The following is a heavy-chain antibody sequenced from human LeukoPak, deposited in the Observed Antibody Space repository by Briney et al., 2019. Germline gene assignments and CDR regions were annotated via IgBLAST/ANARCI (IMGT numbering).Heavy chain of an antibody. D-gene: IGHD1-26*01. Sequence: AASVKVSCKASGYTFTGYYMHWVRQAPGQGLEWMGRINPNSGGTNYAQKFQGRVTITADESTSTAYMELSSLRSEDTAVYYCARENLPVGATRWGAFDIWGQGTMVTVSS. CDR1: GYTFTGYY. V-gene: IGHV1-2*06. CDR2: INPNSGGT. CDR3: ARENLPVGATRWGAFDI. J-gene: IGHJ3*02.